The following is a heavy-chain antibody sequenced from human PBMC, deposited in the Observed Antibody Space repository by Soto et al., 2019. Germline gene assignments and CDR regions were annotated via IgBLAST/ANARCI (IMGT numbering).Heavy chain of an antibody. Sequence: GASVKVSCKASGSTFTSYGISWVRQAPGQGLEWMGWISAYNGNTNYAQKLQGRVTMTTDTSTSTAYMELRSLRSDDTAVYYCARVGIVVVPAAIPYFDYWGQGTLVTVS. D-gene: IGHD2-2*01. CDR3: ARVGIVVVPAAIPYFDY. V-gene: IGHV1-18*04. CDR1: GSTFTSYG. J-gene: IGHJ4*02. CDR2: ISAYNGNT.